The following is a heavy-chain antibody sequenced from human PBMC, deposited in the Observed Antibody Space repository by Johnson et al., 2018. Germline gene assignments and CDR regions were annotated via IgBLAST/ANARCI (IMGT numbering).Heavy chain of an antibody. CDR1: GYTFTGYY. J-gene: IGHJ3*02. CDR3: ATTLPTYPRAFVI. Sequence: QVQLVQSGAEVKKPGASVKVSCKTSGYTFTGYYMHWVRQAPGQGLEWMGIINPSGGSTSYAQKFQGRVTITADKSTSTAYMELSSLRSEDPAGYYFATTLPTYPRAFVIWGQGTMVTVSS. V-gene: IGHV1-46*01. CDR2: INPSGGST.